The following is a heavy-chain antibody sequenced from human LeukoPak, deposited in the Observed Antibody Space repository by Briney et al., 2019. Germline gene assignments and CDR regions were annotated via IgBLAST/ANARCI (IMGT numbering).Heavy chain of an antibody. CDR2: ISSSGSTI. J-gene: IGHJ4*02. D-gene: IGHD3-10*01. Sequence: GSLRVSCAASGFPFSEYYMCWIRQAQGKGLEGGSSISSSGSTIYYADSVKGRFTISRDNAKNSLYLQMNSLRAEDTAVYYCASREITMVRGVIDYWAREPWSPSPQ. CDR3: ASREITMVRGVIDY. V-gene: IGHV3-11*01. CDR1: GFPFSEYY.